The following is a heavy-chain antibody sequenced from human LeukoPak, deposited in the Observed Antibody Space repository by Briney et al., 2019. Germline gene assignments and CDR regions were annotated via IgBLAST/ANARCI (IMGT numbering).Heavy chain of an antibody. V-gene: IGHV1-18*01. CDR2: ISAYNGNT. CDR1: GYTFTSYG. J-gene: IGHJ5*02. CDR3: ARDLSELRFLEWLSHDNWFDP. Sequence: ASVKVSRKASGYTFTSYGISWVRQAPGQGLEWMGWISAYNGNTNYAQKLQGRVTMTTDTSTSTAYMELRSLRSDDTAVYYCARDLSELRFLEWLSHDNWFDPWGQGTLVTVSS. D-gene: IGHD3-3*01.